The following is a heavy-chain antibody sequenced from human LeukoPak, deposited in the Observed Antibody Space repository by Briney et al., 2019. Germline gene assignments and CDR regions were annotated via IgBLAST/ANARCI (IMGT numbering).Heavy chain of an antibody. CDR3: APRRGGYNWNHGDFDY. D-gene: IGHD1-14*01. V-gene: IGHV2-5*02. Sequence: SGPTLVNPIETLTLTCTFSGFSLSTSGVGVGWIRQPPGKALEWLALIYWDDDKRYSPSLKSRLTLTKVTSTNQVVLAMTNMDPVDTGTYYCAPRRGGYNWNHGDFDYWGQGTLVTVSS. CDR1: GFSLSTSGVG. J-gene: IGHJ4*02. CDR2: IYWDDDK.